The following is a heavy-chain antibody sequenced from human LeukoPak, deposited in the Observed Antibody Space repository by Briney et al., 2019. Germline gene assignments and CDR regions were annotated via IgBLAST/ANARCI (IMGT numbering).Heavy chain of an antibody. Sequence: SETLSLTCTVSGGSISSYYWSWIRQPPGKGLEWIGYIYYSGSTNYNPSLKSRVTISVDTSKNQFSLKLSSVTAADTAVYYCARSARSRWYFDLWGRGTLSLSPQ. CDR2: IYYSGST. V-gene: IGHV4-59*08. J-gene: IGHJ2*01. CDR3: ARSARSRWYFDL. CDR1: GGSISSYY.